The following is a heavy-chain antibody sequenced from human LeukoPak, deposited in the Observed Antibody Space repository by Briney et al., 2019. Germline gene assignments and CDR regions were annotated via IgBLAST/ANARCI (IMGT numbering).Heavy chain of an antibody. CDR3: ASPLFEYYYGSGSYSPDY. D-gene: IGHD3-10*01. CDR1: GFTFSSYA. Sequence: GGSLRLSCAASGFTFSSYAMSWVRQAPGKGLEWVSAISGSGGSTYYADSVKGRFTISRDNSKNTLYLQMNSLRAEDTAVYYCASPLFEYYYGSGSYSPDYWGQGTLVTVSS. CDR2: ISGSGGST. V-gene: IGHV3-23*01. J-gene: IGHJ4*02.